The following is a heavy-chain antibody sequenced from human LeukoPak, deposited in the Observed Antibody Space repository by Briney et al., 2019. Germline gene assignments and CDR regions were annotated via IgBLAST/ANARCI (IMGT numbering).Heavy chain of an antibody. V-gene: IGHV3-48*02. CDR3: VREGDPMAQYSGLGP. J-gene: IGHJ5*02. D-gene: IGHD5-24*01. CDR2: ISGSGSPI. Sequence: GGSLRLSCAASGFTFSSYSMDWVRQAPGKGLEWLSYISGSGSPILYADSVKGRFTISRDNAKNSLYLQMNSPRDEDTAVYYCVREGDPMAQYSGLGPWGQGTLVTVSS. CDR1: GFTFSSYS.